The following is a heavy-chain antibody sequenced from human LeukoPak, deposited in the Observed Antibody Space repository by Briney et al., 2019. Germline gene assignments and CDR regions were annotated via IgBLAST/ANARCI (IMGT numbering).Heavy chain of an antibody. Sequence: PSETLSLTCAVSGYSINSGYYWGWIRQPPGKGLEWIGSIYHSGSTYYNPSLKSRVTISVDTSKSQFSLKLSSVTAADTAVYYCAIRTTTVTVEIDYWGQGTLVTVSS. CDR1: GYSINSGYY. V-gene: IGHV4-38-2*01. D-gene: IGHD4-17*01. J-gene: IGHJ4*02. CDR2: IYHSGST. CDR3: AIRTTTVTVEIDY.